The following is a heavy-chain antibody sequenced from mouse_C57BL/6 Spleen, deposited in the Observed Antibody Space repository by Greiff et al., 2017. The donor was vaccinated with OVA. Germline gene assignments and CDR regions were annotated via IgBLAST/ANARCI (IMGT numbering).Heavy chain of an antibody. CDR3: ARDRGLREGMDY. D-gene: IGHD2-2*01. J-gene: IGHJ4*01. CDR2: INYDGSST. V-gene: IGHV5-16*01. CDR1: GFTFSDYY. Sequence: EVHLVESEGGLVQPGSSMKLSCTASGFTFSDYYMAWVRQVPEKGLEWVANINYDGSSTYYLDSLKSRFIISRDNAKNILYLQMSSLKSEDTATYYCARDRGLREGMDYWGQGTSVTVSS.